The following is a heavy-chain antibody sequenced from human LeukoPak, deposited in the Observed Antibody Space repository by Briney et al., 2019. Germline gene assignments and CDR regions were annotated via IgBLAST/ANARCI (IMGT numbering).Heavy chain of an antibody. CDR3: ARVIAVPGTPYDYYYMDV. V-gene: IGHV3-7*01. D-gene: IGHD6-19*01. CDR1: GFTFSSYW. J-gene: IGHJ6*03. CDR2: IKQDGSEK. Sequence: GGSLRLSCAASGFTFSSYWMSWVRQAPGRGLEWVANIKQDGSEKYYVDSVKGRFTISRDNAKNSLYLRMSSLRVGDTAVYSCARVIAVPGTPYDYYYMDVWGKGATVTVSS.